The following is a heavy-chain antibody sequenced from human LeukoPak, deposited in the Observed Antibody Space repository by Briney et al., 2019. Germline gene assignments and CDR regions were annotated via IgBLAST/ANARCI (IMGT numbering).Heavy chain of an antibody. V-gene: IGHV1-18*01. J-gene: IGHJ6*03. CDR2: MSAYNGNT. CDR3: ARDLRAAADNPYYYYYYMDV. D-gene: IGHD6-13*01. Sequence: GASVRVSCKASGYTFTSYGISWVRQAPGQGLEWMGWMSAYNGNTNYAQKLQGRVTMTTDTSTSTAYMELRSLRSDDTAVYYCARDLRAAADNPYYYYYYMDVWGKGTTVTVSS. CDR1: GYTFTSYG.